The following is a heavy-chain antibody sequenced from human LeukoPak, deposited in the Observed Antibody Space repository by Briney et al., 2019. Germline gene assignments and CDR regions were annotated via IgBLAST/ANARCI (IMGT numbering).Heavy chain of an antibody. D-gene: IGHD4-11*01. CDR3: ARDIVTNYYYYGMDV. Sequence: SETLSLTCAVYGGSFSGYYWSWIRQPPGKGLEWIGYISNSGSTNYNPSLKSRVTISVDTSKNQFSLKLSSVTAADTAVYCCARDIVTNYYYYGMDVWGQGITVTVSS. CDR1: GGSFSGYY. J-gene: IGHJ6*02. CDR2: ISNSGST. V-gene: IGHV4-59*01.